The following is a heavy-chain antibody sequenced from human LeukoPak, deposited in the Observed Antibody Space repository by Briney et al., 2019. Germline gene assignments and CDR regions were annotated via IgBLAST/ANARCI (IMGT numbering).Heavy chain of an antibody. CDR3: AKVKGSDGYCSITSCLADY. CDR2: ISSSGGST. D-gene: IGHD2-2*01. Sequence: GGSLRLSCAASGFTFSSYAMSWVRQAPGKGLEWVSAISSSGGSTYYADSVKGRFTISRDNSKNTLYLQLNSLRSEDTAVYYCAKVKGSDGYCSITSCLADYWGQGTLVTASS. CDR1: GFTFSSYA. J-gene: IGHJ4*02. V-gene: IGHV3-23*01.